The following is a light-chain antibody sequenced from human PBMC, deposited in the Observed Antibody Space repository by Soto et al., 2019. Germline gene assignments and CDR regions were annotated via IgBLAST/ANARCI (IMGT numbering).Light chain of an antibody. Sequence: DIQMTQSPSTLSASVGDRVTITCRASQSISSWLAWYQQKPGKAPKLLIYDASILESGVPSRFSGTGSGSEFTLTISSLQPDDSATYYCQHYDSYSPWMFGQGTRVEI. CDR2: DAS. V-gene: IGKV1-5*01. CDR3: QHYDSYSPWM. CDR1: QSISSW. J-gene: IGKJ1*01.